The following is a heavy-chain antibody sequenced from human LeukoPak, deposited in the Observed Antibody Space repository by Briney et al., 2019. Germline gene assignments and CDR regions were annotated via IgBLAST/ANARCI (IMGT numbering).Heavy chain of an antibody. CDR3: ARAYTYGLNY. Sequence: GASVKVSCKASGYTFTHYYMHWVRQVPGQGLEWMGTINPSGGSTSYPQKFQGRVTMTRDTSTSTVYMELSSLRTEDTAVFYCARAYTYGLNYWGQGTLVTVSS. V-gene: IGHV1-46*01. J-gene: IGHJ4*02. CDR1: GYTFTHYY. D-gene: IGHD5-18*01. CDR2: INPSGGST.